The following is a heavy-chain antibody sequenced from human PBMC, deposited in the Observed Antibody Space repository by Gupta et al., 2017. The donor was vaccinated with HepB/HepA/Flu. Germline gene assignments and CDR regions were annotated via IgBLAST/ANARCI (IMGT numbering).Heavy chain of an antibody. CDR2: IYSGGDR. CDR1: GFSVSFNF. CDR3: SRVPGSV. Sequence: ELQLVQSGGGLVQPGGSLRLSCAASGFSVSFNFMSWVRQAPGKGLEWVSFIYSGGDRYYADSVKGRFTISRDSSKNTLYLQMNSLRVEDTAVYYCSRVPGSVWGQGTTVTVSS. J-gene: IGHJ6*02. V-gene: IGHV3-66*01. D-gene: IGHD1-26*01.